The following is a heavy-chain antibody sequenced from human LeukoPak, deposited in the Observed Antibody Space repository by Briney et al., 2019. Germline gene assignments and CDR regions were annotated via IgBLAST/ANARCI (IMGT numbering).Heavy chain of an antibody. CDR2: ISGRGGST. V-gene: IGHV3-23*01. Sequence: GGSLRLSCAASGFTFSSYAMSWVRQAPGKGLEWVSAISGRGGSTYYADSVKGRFTISRDNSKNTLYLQMNSLRAEDTAVYYCAKKWGYYGSGSYRGAFDIWGQGTMVTVSS. D-gene: IGHD3-10*01. CDR1: GFTFSSYA. J-gene: IGHJ3*02. CDR3: AKKWGYYGSGSYRGAFDI.